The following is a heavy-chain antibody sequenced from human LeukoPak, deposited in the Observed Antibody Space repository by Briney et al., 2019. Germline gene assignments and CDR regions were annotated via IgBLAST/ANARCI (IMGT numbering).Heavy chain of an antibody. V-gene: IGHV1-18*01. CDR2: TSAHNGNT. D-gene: IGHD6-19*01. Sequence: GASVKVSCKASGFTFTTYAFSWVRQAPGQGLEWMGWTSAHNGNTNCAQKLQGRVTMTTDASTNTAYMELRSLRFDDTAVYYCARHFSSGWPLEALDVWSQGTLVTVSS. J-gene: IGHJ3*01. CDR3: ARHFSSGWPLEALDV. CDR1: GFTFTTYA.